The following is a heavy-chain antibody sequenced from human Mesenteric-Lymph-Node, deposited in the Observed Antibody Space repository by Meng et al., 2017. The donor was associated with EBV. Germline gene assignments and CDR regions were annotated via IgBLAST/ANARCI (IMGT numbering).Heavy chain of an antibody. CDR1: GYSFSEYY. CDR3: ARGNTVTNPLDS. J-gene: IGHJ4*02. V-gene: IGHV1-8*01. D-gene: IGHD4-17*01. CDR2: MNPISGNT. Sequence: QSGGSVKKPGATVKVSCKASGYSFSEYYINWVRQATGQGLEWMGWMNPISGNTAYARKFLGRVTMTRDTSTGTAYMELSSLRSEDAAVYYCARGNTVTNPLDSWGQGTLVTVSS.